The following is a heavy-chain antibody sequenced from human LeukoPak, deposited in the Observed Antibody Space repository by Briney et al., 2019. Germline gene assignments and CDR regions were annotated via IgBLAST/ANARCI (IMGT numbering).Heavy chain of an antibody. CDR3: ARDRNWGRGYFDL. CDR2: FHNSGTS. CDR1: DDSISDYY. Sequence: ASETLSLTCTVSDDSISDYYRGWIRQPPGKGLEWIGYFHNSGTSTYNPSLKSRVTMSVDTSKNQFSPNLSSVTAADTAVYYCARDRNWGRGYFDLWGRGTLVIVSS. V-gene: IGHV4-59*01. J-gene: IGHJ2*01. D-gene: IGHD3-16*01.